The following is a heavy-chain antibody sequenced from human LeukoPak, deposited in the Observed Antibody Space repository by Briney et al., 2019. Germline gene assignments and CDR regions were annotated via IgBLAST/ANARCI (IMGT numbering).Heavy chain of an antibody. J-gene: IGHJ4*02. CDR3: GKVSGSNVGPLDY. D-gene: IGHD1-26*01. CDR1: GFTFSDYG. V-gene: IGHV3-30*18. CDR2: ISDDGSNR. Sequence: PGGSLRLSCEASGFTFSDYGMHWVRQAPGKGLEWVAIISDDGSNRFYADSVKGQFTISRDISKNTLYLQIKSLRVEDTAVYYCGKVSGSNVGPLDYWGQGTLVTVSS.